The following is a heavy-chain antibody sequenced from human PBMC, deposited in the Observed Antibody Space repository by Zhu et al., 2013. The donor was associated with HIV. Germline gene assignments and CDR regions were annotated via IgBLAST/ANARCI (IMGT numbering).Heavy chain of an antibody. CDR2: ILPTFGIP. J-gene: IGHJ4*02. CDR3: ARGGVVGASLIDY. D-gene: IGHD1-26*01. V-gene: IGHV1-69*17. CDR1: GATFSTYA. Sequence: QMRLVQSGAEVKQPGSSVKVSCKSSGATFSTYAISWVREAPGQGLEWMGGILPTFGIPNIAQRFQGRVTISADKSTNTAYMTLTSLTSEDTAVYYCARGGVVGASLIDYWGLGTLVTVSS.